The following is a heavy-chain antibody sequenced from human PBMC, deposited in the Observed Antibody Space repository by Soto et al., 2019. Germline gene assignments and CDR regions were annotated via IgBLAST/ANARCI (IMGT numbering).Heavy chain of an antibody. CDR3: TVRGYDILTGYSIPPNIAFDI. Sequence: EVQLVESGGGLVKPGGSLRLSCAASGFTFSNAWMNWVRQAPGKGLEWVGRIKSKTDGGTTDYAAPVKGRFTISREDSKNTLYLQMNSLKTEDTAVYYCTVRGYDILTGYSIPPNIAFDIWGQGTMVTVSS. D-gene: IGHD3-9*01. CDR2: IKSKTDGGTT. J-gene: IGHJ3*02. CDR1: GFTFSNAW. V-gene: IGHV3-15*07.